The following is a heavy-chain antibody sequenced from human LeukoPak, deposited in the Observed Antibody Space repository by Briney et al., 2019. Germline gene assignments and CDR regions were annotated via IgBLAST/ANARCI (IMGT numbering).Heavy chain of an antibody. V-gene: IGHV4-39*07. CDR3: ASAILLFPPDAFDI. D-gene: IGHD2-21*02. J-gene: IGHJ3*02. Sequence: SETLSLTCTVSGGSISSSSYYWGWIRQPTGKGLEWIGSIYYSGSTYYNPSLKSRVTISVDTSKNQFSLKLSSVTAADTAVYYCASAILLFPPDAFDIWGQGTMVTVSS. CDR1: GGSISSSSYY. CDR2: IYYSGST.